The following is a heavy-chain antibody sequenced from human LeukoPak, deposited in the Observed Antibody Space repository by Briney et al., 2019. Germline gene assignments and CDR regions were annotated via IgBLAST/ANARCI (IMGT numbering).Heavy chain of an antibody. D-gene: IGHD4-17*01. CDR3: AKEIYGDSTGGRFQQ. CDR2: ITSSSSHT. V-gene: IGHV3-21*04. J-gene: IGHJ1*01. CDR1: GFIFSTYN. Sequence: PGGSLRLSCSASGFIFSTYNMNWVRQAPGKALEWVSSITSSSSHTYYADSVKGRYTISRDNAKNSLYLQMNSLRAEDTAVYYCAKEIYGDSTGGRFQQWGQGTLVTVSS.